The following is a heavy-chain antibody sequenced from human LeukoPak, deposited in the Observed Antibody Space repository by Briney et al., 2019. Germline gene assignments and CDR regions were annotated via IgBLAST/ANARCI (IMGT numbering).Heavy chain of an antibody. CDR2: INHSGST. J-gene: IGHJ5*02. CDR1: GGSFSGYF. D-gene: IGHD1-14*01. Sequence: PSETLSLTCAVYGGSFSGYFWTWIRQPPGKGLEWIGEINHSGSTNYNPSLKSRVTISVDTSKNQFSLKLSSVTAADTAVYYCARGRIITAKNWFDPWGQGTLVTVSS. V-gene: IGHV4-34*01. CDR3: ARGRIITAKNWFDP.